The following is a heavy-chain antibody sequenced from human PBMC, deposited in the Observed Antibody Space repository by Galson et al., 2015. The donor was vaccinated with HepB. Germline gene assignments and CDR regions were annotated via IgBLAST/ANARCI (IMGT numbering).Heavy chain of an antibody. Sequence: SLRLCCAGAGVTFSDARRSWVRQGPGEGLEWIGFIKVRVDGGATDYAAPVEDRFTISRVDSKNMLYLQMDSLTTEDTAVYYCTTDLGSGWYARWGQGIPVTVSS. CDR1: GVTFSDAR. CDR3: TTDLGSGWYAR. V-gene: IGHV3-15*01. CDR2: IKVRVDGGAT. D-gene: IGHD6-19*01. J-gene: IGHJ4*02.